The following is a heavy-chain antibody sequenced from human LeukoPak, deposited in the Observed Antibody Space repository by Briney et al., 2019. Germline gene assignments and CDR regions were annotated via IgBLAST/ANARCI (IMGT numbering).Heavy chain of an antibody. CDR2: INPNSGGT. V-gene: IGHV1-2*06. D-gene: IGHD6-6*01. CDR3: ARIFAQKNSSSSWGYYFYY. Sequence: ASVKVSCKASGYTFTGYYMHWVRQAPGPGLEWMGRINPNSGGTNYAQKFQGRVTMTRDPSISTAPLELSRLGSEDPALYYCARIFAQKNSSSSWGYYFYYWGQGTLVTVSS. J-gene: IGHJ4*02. CDR1: GYTFTGYY.